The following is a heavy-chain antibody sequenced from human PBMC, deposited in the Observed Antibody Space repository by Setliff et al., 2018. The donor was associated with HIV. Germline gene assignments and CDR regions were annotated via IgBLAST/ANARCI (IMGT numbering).Heavy chain of an antibody. V-gene: IGHV4-39*01. J-gene: IGHJ4*02. CDR1: GGSISTNYY. CDR2: AYYSGST. Sequence: SETLSLTCTVSGGSISTNYYWGWIRQPPGKGLEWIGSAYYSGSTYYNPSLKSRVTISVDTSNNQLFLKVSSVTAADTAVYYCARFRGVHSSSLLDSWGQGTLVTVSS. D-gene: IGHD6-6*01. CDR3: ARFRGVHSSSLLDS.